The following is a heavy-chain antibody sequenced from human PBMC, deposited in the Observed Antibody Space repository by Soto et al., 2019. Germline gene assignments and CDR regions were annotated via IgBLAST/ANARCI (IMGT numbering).Heavy chain of an antibody. J-gene: IGHJ4*02. CDR2: ISGSGDTT. CDR3: ARDPHDYGDAILSYFDY. V-gene: IGHV3-23*01. CDR1: GFTFNTYA. Sequence: PGGSLRLSCAASGFTFNTYAMSWVRQAPGKGLEWVSIISGSGDTTFYADSVKGRFTISRDNSKNTLYLQMNSLRAEDTAVYYCARDPHDYGDAILSYFDYWGQGTLVTVSS. D-gene: IGHD4-17*01.